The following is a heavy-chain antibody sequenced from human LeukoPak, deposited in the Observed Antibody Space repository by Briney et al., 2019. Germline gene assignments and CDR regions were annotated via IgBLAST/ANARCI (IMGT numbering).Heavy chain of an antibody. CDR2: IHTSGST. V-gene: IGHV4-4*07. Sequence: PSETLSLTCTVSGGSISSYYWSWIRQPAGKGLEWIGRIHTSGSTNYNPSLKSRVTMSVDTSKNQFSLKLSSVTAADTAVYYCARSQLSSGSYYYHYYMDVWGKGTTVTISS. CDR3: ARSQLSSGSYYYHYYMDV. D-gene: IGHD1-26*01. J-gene: IGHJ6*03. CDR1: GGSISSYY.